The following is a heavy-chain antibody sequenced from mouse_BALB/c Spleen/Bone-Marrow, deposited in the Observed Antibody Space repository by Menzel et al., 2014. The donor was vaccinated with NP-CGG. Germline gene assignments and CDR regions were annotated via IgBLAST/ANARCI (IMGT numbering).Heavy chain of an antibody. J-gene: IGHJ1*01. V-gene: IGHV7-3*02. CDR2: IRNKAKGYTT. CDR1: GFIFTDYY. CDR3: AREFTTDIHWYLDV. Sequence: EVQLVESGGGLVQPGGSLRLSCATSGFIFTDYYMSWVRQPPGKALEWLGFIRNKAKGYTTEYSASVRGQFTISRDNSQNILYHQMNTLRAEDTAAYSLAREFTTDIHWYLDVWGAGTTVTVSS. D-gene: IGHD1-1*01.